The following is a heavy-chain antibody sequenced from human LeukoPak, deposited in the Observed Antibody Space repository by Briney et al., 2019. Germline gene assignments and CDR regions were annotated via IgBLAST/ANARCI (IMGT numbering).Heavy chain of an antibody. J-gene: IGHJ3*02. CDR1: GYTFTSYA. V-gene: IGHV1-3*03. Sequence: ASVTVSCKASGYTFTSYAMHWVRQAPGQRLEWMGWINAGNGNTKYSQEFQGRVTITRDTSASTAYMELSSLRSEDMAVYYCARDRGYYDSSGYYLSEAFDIWGQGTMVTVSS. CDR3: ARDRGYYDSSGYYLSEAFDI. CDR2: INAGNGNT. D-gene: IGHD3-22*01.